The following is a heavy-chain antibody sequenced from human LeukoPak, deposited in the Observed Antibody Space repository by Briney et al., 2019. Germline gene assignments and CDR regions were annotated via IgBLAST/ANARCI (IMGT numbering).Heavy chain of an antibody. V-gene: IGHV3-23*01. D-gene: IGHD2-2*01. CDR3: AKGGDCSSTSCYQYYYYYGMDV. Sequence: GGSLRLSCAVSGLTFSRYAMSWVRQAPGKGLEWVSAISGSGGSTYYADSVKGRFTISRDNSKNTLYLQMNSLRAEDTAVYYCAKGGDCSSTSCYQYYYYYGMDVWGQGTTVTVSS. CDR2: ISGSGGST. CDR1: GLTFSRYA. J-gene: IGHJ6*02.